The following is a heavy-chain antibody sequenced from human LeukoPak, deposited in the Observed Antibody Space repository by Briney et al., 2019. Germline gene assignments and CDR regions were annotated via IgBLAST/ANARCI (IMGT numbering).Heavy chain of an antibody. Sequence: PSETLSLTCTVSGGSISSYYWSWIRQPPGKGLEWSGYIHYSGSTSYNPSLKSRVTISVDTSKNQFSLKLSSVTAADTAVYYCARSVEGYCSGGSCYSYYYYMDVWGKGTTVTVSS. V-gene: IGHV4-59*01. CDR1: GGSISSYY. CDR2: IHYSGST. D-gene: IGHD2-15*01. J-gene: IGHJ6*03. CDR3: ARSVEGYCSGGSCYSYYYYMDV.